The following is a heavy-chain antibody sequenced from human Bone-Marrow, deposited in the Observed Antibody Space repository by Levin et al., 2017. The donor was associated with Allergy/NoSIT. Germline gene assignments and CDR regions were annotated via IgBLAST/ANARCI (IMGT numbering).Heavy chain of an antibody. Sequence: QSGESLKISCAASGFTFDGYAMHWVRQGPGKGPEWVSGISWNSDRIDYADSVKGRFTISRDNAKNSLYLEMNSLRIDDTALYYCVRDPLYSGSFKFDSWGQGTLVTVSS. V-gene: IGHV3-9*01. D-gene: IGHD1-26*01. CDR1: GFTFDGYA. CDR3: VRDPLYSGSFKFDS. CDR2: ISWNSDRI. J-gene: IGHJ4*02.